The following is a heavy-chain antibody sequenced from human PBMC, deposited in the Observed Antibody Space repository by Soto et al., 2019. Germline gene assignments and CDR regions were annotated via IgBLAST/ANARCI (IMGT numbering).Heavy chain of an antibody. V-gene: IGHV3-48*03. CDR1: GFTFSNYE. D-gene: IGHD2-8*01. CDR2: ISSSGRFI. Sequence: EVQLVESGGGLVQPGGSLRLSCAASGFTFSNYEFNWVRQSPGKGLQWVSYISSSGRFIYYADSVKGRFTISRDNAKNSLYLQMNSLRAGDTAVYYCAREEDSLGFCANGVCPLGMDVWGQGTTVSVSS. CDR3: AREEDSLGFCANGVCPLGMDV. J-gene: IGHJ6*02.